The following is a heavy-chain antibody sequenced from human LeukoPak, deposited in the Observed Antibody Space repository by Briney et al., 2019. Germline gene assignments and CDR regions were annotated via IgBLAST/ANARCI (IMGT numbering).Heavy chain of an antibody. J-gene: IGHJ5*02. CDR2: IYTSGST. V-gene: IGHV4-61*02. CDR1: GGSISSGSYY. Sequence: SETLSLTCTVSGGSISSGSYYWSWIRQPAGKGLEWIGRIYTSGSTNYNPSLRSRVTISVDTSKNQFSLKLSSVTAADTAVYYCARFWSGYDLGNWFDPWGQGTLVTVSS. CDR3: ARFWSGYDLGNWFDP. D-gene: IGHD5-12*01.